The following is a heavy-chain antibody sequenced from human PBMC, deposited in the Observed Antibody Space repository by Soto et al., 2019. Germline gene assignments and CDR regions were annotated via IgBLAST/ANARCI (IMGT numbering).Heavy chain of an antibody. CDR1: GGSISSYY. CDR2: IYYSGST. CDR3: ARDPGDCTNGVCYKDDAFDI. Sequence: SETLSLTCPVSGGSISSYYWSWIRQPPGKGLEWIGYIYYSGSTNYNPSLKSRVTISVDTSKNQFSLKLSSVTAADTAVYYCARDPGDCTNGVCYKDDAFDIWGQGTMVTVSS. D-gene: IGHD2-8*01. V-gene: IGHV4-59*01. J-gene: IGHJ3*02.